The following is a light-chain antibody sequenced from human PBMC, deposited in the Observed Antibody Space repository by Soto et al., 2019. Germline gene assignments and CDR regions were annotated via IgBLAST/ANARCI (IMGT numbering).Light chain of an antibody. Sequence: QSVLTQPASVSGSPGQSITISCSGTSSDIGSYNHVAWYQQFPGKSPKLMIYAVSDRPPGVSDRFSGSKSGTSATLGITGLQTGDEADYYCGTWDTSLSGGVFGGGTKLTVL. J-gene: IGLJ3*02. CDR2: AVS. CDR1: SSDIGSYNH. V-gene: IGLV2-14*03. CDR3: GTWDTSLSGGV.